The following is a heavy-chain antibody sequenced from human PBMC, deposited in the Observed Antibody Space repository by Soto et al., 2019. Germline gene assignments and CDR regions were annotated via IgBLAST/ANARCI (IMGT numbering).Heavy chain of an antibody. J-gene: IGHJ3*02. CDR1: GYTFTSYP. V-gene: IGHV1-3*01. D-gene: IGHD3-10*01. CDR2: INAGNGNR. CDR3: ARDVGACEI. Sequence: QVQLVQSGAEVKKPGASVKVSCKASGYTFTSYPMHWVRQAPGQRLEWMGWINAGNGNRKYSQKFQGRVTITRDTAASTAYRERSSLRSEDKEAYYWARDVGACEIWGQGTMVTVSS.